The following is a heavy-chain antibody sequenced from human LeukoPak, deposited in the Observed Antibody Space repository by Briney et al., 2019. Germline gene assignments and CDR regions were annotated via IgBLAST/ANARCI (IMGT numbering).Heavy chain of an antibody. CDR3: ACRCSGYDSFGLFDTRYYYMDV. V-gene: IGHV3-7*01. CDR1: GFTFSSYW. J-gene: IGHJ6*03. D-gene: IGHD5-12*01. Sequence: PGGSLRLPCAASGFTFSSYWMSWVRQGPGKGLEWVANIKQDGSEKYYVDSVKGRFTISRDNAKNSLYLQMNSLRAEDTAVYYCACRCSGYDSFGLFDTRYYYMDVWGKGTTVTISS. CDR2: IKQDGSEK.